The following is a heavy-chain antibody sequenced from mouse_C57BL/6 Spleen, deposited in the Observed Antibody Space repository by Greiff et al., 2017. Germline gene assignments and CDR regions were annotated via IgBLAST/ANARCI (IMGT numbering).Heavy chain of an antibody. J-gene: IGHJ3*01. V-gene: IGHV1-15*01. CDR1: GYTFTDYE. Sequence: VQLQESGAELVRPGASVTPSCKASGYTFTDYEMHWVKQTPVHGLEWIGAIDPETGGTAYNQKFKGKAILTADKSSSTAYMELRSLTSEDSAVYYCTRGDGGAWFAYWGQGTLVTVSA. CDR3: TRGDGGAWFAY. CDR2: IDPETGGT. D-gene: IGHD1-1*01.